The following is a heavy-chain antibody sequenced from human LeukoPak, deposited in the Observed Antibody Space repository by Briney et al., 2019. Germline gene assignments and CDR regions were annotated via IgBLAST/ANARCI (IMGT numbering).Heavy chain of an antibody. CDR2: IYYSGSA. D-gene: IGHD5-18*01. CDR1: GDSGSISDYY. Sequence: SETLSLTCTVSGDSGSISDYYWSWIRQPPGKGLEWIGYIYYSGSANFNPSLKSRVTISLDTSKNQFSLKLSSVTAADTAVYYCARHQYSGIQLWSFDYWGQGTLVTVSS. CDR3: ARHQYSGIQLWSFDY. V-gene: IGHV4-59*08. J-gene: IGHJ4*02.